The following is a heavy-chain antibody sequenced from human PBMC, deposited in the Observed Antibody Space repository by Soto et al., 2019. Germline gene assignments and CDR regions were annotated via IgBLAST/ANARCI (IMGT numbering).Heavy chain of an antibody. CDR3: ARDLEVGSYLYYFDF. Sequence: PGGSLRLSCAASGFTFTNYYISWIRQAPGKGLEWVSYISANNVYTNYADSVKGRFTISRDNGKNSVYLQMNGLRAEDTAVYYCARDLEVGSYLYYFDFWGQGALVTVYS. CDR1: GFTFTNYY. D-gene: IGHD1-26*01. CDR2: ISANNVYT. V-gene: IGHV3-11*06. J-gene: IGHJ4*02.